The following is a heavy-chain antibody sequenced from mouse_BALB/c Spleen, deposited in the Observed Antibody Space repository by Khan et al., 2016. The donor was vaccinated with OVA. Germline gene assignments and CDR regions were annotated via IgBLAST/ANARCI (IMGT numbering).Heavy chain of an antibody. V-gene: IGHV2-6-1*01. CDR2: IWSDGST. J-gene: IGHJ4*01. Sequence: VQLKQSGPGLVAPSQSLSITCTISGFSLTNYGVHWVRQPPGKGLEWLVVIWSDGSTTYDSALKSRLTISKDNSKSQVFLEMDSLQTDDTASYYCAGQPYYHYYIMDYWGQGTSVTVSS. CDR1: GFSLTNYG. CDR3: AGQPYYHYYIMDY. D-gene: IGHD2-10*01.